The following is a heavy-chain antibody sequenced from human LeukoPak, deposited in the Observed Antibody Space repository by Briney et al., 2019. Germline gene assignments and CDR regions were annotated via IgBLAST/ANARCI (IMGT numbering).Heavy chain of an antibody. Sequence: GGSLRLPCAASGFTFRSYAMHWVRQAPGKGLEWVAVIAYDGSNKYYSDSVKGRFTISRDNSKNTLYLQMNSLRAEDTAVYYCARKDSGRYINPFEYWGQGTLVTVSS. D-gene: IGHD3-10*01. CDR2: IAYDGSNK. J-gene: IGHJ4*02. V-gene: IGHV3-30*04. CDR3: ARKDSGRYINPFEY. CDR1: GFTFRSYA.